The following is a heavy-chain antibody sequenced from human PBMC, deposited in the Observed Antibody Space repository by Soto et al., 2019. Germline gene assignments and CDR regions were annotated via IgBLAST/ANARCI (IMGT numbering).Heavy chain of an antibody. Sequence: ASVKVSCKASGYTFTSYGISCVRQAPGQVLEWMGWISAYNGNTNYAQKLQGRVTMTTDTSTSTAYMELRSLRSDDTAVYYCARCSGYDSFGYYGMDVWGQGTTVTVSS. CDR2: ISAYNGNT. CDR3: ARCSGYDSFGYYGMDV. CDR1: GYTFTSYG. V-gene: IGHV1-18*04. J-gene: IGHJ6*02. D-gene: IGHD5-12*01.